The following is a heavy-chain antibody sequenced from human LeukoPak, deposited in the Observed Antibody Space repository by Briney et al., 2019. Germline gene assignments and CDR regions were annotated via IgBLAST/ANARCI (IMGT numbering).Heavy chain of an antibody. Sequence: GGSLRLSCAASGFTFSSYAMHWVRQAPGKGLEWVAVISYDGSNKYYADSVKGRFTISRDNSKNTLYLQMNSLRAEDTAVYYCARENSSGYSNPFDYWGQGTLVTVSS. J-gene: IGHJ4*02. CDR2: ISYDGSNK. V-gene: IGHV3-30-3*01. CDR3: ARENSSGYSNPFDY. CDR1: GFTFSSYA. D-gene: IGHD3-22*01.